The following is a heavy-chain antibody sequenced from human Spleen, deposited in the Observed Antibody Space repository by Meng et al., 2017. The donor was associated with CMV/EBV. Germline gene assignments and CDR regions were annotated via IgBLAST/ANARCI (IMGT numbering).Heavy chain of an antibody. CDR1: GFTFSSYG. Sequence: GESLKISCAASGFTFSSYGMYWVRQAPGKGLEWVAVIWYDGSNKYYADSVKGRFTISRDNAKNSLYLQMNSLRAEDTAVYYCARDLLDERTTVTPFDAFDIWGQGTMVTVSS. J-gene: IGHJ3*02. CDR2: IWYDGSNK. D-gene: IGHD4-17*01. CDR3: ARDLLDERTTVTPFDAFDI. V-gene: IGHV3-33*01.